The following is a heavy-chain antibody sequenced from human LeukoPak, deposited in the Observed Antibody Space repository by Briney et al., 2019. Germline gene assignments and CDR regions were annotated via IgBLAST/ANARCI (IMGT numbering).Heavy chain of an antibody. D-gene: IGHD3-3*01. J-gene: IGHJ4*02. Sequence: ASVKVSCKASGYTFTSYDINWVRQATGQGLEWMGWMNPNSGNTGYAQKFQGRATMTRNTSISTAYMELSSLRSEDTAVYYCARGRYDFWSGYSKTGNFNFDYWGQGTLVTVSS. CDR1: GYTFTSYD. CDR2: MNPNSGNT. V-gene: IGHV1-8*01. CDR3: ARGRYDFWSGYSKTGNFNFDY.